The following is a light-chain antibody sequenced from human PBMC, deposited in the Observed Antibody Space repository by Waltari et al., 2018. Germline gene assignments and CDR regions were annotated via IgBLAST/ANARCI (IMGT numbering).Light chain of an antibody. CDR1: DRDVGAYHF. CDR3: SSYTTSSAPGV. Sequence: QSALTQPASVSGSPGQSITISCSGTDRDVGAYHFLSWYQQPPGKAPHLIIYEVSNRPSGISNRFSASKSGNTASLTISGLQAEDEADYYCSSYTTSSAPGVFGTGTRVTVL. CDR2: EVS. V-gene: IGLV2-14*01. J-gene: IGLJ1*01.